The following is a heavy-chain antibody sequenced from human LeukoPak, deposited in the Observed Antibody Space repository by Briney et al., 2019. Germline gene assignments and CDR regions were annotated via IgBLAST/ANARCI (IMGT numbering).Heavy chain of an antibody. Sequence: GGSLRLSCAASGFTFSSYGMHWVRQAPGKGLEWVAVISYDGSNKYYADSVKGRFTISRGNSKNTLYLQMNSLRAEDTAVYYCAKDLVLRYFDWAFDYWGQGTLVTVSS. J-gene: IGHJ4*02. CDR2: ISYDGSNK. CDR3: AKDLVLRYFDWAFDY. D-gene: IGHD3-9*01. V-gene: IGHV3-30*18. CDR1: GFTFSSYG.